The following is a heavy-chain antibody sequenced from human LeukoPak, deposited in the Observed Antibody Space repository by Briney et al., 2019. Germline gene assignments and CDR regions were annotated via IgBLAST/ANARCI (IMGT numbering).Heavy chain of an antibody. D-gene: IGHD3-16*01. Sequence: GGSLRLSCAASGFILSHHGMHWVRQAPGKGLEWVAVISYDGSNKYYADSVKGRFTISRDNSKNSLYLQMNSLRAEDTAVYYCAKQRYGGEDYWGQGTLVTVSS. CDR2: ISYDGSNK. V-gene: IGHV3-33*05. CDR1: GFILSHHG. J-gene: IGHJ4*02. CDR3: AKQRYGGEDY.